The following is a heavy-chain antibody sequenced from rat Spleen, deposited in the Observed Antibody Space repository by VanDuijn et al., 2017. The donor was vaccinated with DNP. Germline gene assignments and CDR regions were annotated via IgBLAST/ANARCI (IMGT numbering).Heavy chain of an antibody. J-gene: IGHJ2*01. CDR3: ARRDSGGTRFDY. D-gene: IGHD1-4*01. V-gene: IGHV5-20*01. CDR2: ISYDGGST. Sequence: EVQLVESGGGLVQPGRSLKLSCAASGFTFSDYYMAWVRQAPTKGLEWVASISYDGGSTYYPDSVKGRFTISRENAKNTLYLQMNSLRSEDTATYYCARRDSGGTRFDYWGQGVMVTVSS. CDR1: GFTFSDYY.